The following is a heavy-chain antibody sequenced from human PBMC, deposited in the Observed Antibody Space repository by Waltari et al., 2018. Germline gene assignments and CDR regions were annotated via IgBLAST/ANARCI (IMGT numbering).Heavy chain of an antibody. D-gene: IGHD2-2*02. CDR2: IYYSGST. J-gene: IGHJ5*02. V-gene: IGHV4-39*07. CDR1: GGSISSSSYY. CDR3: ARLYLRNWFDP. Sequence: QLQLQESGPGLVKPSETLSLTCTVSGGSISSSSYYWGWTRPPPGKGLEWIGSIYYSGSTYYNPSLKSRVTISVDTSKNQFSLKLSSVTAADTAVYYCARLYLRNWFDPWGQGTLVTVSS.